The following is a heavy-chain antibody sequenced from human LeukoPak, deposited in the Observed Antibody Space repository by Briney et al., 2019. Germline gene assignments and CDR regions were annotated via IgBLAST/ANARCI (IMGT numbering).Heavy chain of an antibody. Sequence: ASVKVSCKASGYTFTSYYMHWVRQAPGQGLEWMGIINPSGGSTSYAQKFQGRVTMTRDTSTSTVYMELSSLRSEDTAVYYCAKLGGYDLGYCWFDPWGQGTLVTVSS. J-gene: IGHJ5*02. CDR2: INPSGGST. D-gene: IGHD5-12*01. CDR1: GYTFTSYY. CDR3: AKLGGYDLGYCWFDP. V-gene: IGHV1-46*01.